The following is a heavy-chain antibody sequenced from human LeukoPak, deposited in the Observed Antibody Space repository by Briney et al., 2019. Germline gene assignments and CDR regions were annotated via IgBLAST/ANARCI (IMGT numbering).Heavy chain of an antibody. D-gene: IGHD3-3*01. V-gene: IGHV1-18*01. Sequence: ASVKVSCKASGYTFTSYGISWVRQAPGQGLEWMGWISAYNGNTNYAQKLQGRVTMTTDTSTSTAYMELRSLRSDDTAVYYCARDQVTIFGVVIIPLHYYYGMDVWGQGTTVTVSS. CDR3: ARDQVTIFGVVIIPLHYYYGMDV. CDR2: ISAYNGNT. J-gene: IGHJ6*02. CDR1: GYTFTSYG.